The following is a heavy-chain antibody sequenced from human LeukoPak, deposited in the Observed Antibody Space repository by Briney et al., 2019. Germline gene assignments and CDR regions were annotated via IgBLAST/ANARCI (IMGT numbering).Heavy chain of an antibody. Sequence: SETLSLTCAVYGGSFSGYYWSWIRQPPGKGLEWIGEINHSGSTNYNPSLKSRVTISVDTSKNQFSLKLSSVTAADTAVYYCARGHVDFWSGYPHYYYYYGMDVWGQGTTVTVSS. CDR2: INHSGST. J-gene: IGHJ6*02. CDR1: GGSFSGYY. CDR3: ARGHVDFWSGYPHYYYYYGMDV. D-gene: IGHD3-3*01. V-gene: IGHV4-34*01.